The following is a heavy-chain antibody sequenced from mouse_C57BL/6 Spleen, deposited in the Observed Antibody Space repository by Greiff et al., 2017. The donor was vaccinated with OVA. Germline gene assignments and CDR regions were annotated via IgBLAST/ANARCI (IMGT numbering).Heavy chain of an antibody. CDR3: ARPLYDYGAQFAY. D-gene: IGHD2-4*01. CDR2: ILPGSGST. J-gene: IGHJ3*01. V-gene: IGHV1-9*01. Sequence: VKVVESGAELMKPGASVKLSCKATGYTFTGYWIEWVKQRPGHGLEWIGEILPGSGSTNYNEKFKGKATFTADTSSNTAYMQLSSLTTEDSAIYYCARPLYDYGAQFAYWGQGTLVTVSA. CDR1: GYTFTGYW.